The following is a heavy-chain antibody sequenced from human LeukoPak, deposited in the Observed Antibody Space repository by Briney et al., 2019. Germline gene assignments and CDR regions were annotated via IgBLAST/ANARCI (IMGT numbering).Heavy chain of an antibody. Sequence: SQTLSLTCAISGDSVSSNSAAWNWMRQSPSSGLEWLGRTYYRSKWYNDYAVSVKSRITINPDTSKNQFSLQLNSVTPEDTAVYYCARFVTAADAFDIWGQGTMVTVSS. CDR2: TYYRSKWYN. CDR3: ARFVTAADAFDI. J-gene: IGHJ3*02. V-gene: IGHV6-1*01. CDR1: GDSVSSNSAA.